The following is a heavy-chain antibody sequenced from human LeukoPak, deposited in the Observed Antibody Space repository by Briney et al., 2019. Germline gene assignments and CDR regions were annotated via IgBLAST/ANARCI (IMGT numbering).Heavy chain of an antibody. V-gene: IGHV1-18*01. D-gene: IGHD5-18*01. J-gene: IGHJ4*02. CDR2: ISAYNGNT. Sequence: ASVKVSCKASGGTFSSYAISWVRQAPGQGLEWMGWISAYNGNTNYAQKLQGRVTMTTDTSTSTAYMELRSLRSDDTAVYYCARGGYSYAGGRVIDYWGQGTLVTVSS. CDR3: ARGGYSYAGGRVIDY. CDR1: GGTFSSYA.